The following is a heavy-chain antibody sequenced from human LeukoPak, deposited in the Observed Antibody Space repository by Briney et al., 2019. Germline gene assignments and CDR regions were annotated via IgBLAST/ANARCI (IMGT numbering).Heavy chain of an antibody. D-gene: IGHD3-22*01. J-gene: IGHJ4*02. CDR2: ISSGSSTI. CDR1: GFTFSTYG. Sequence: GGSLRLSCAASGFTFSTYGMNWVRQAPGKGLEWVSYISSGSSTIYYADSVKGRFTISRDNAKNSLYLQMNSLRAEDTAVYYCAREGAYYYDSSGSIPSFDYWGQGTLVTVSS. V-gene: IGHV3-48*04. CDR3: AREGAYYYDSSGSIPSFDY.